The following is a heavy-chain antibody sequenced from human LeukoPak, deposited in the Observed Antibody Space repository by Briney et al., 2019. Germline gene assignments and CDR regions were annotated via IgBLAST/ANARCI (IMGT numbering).Heavy chain of an antibody. CDR3: ARDRSYYGSGGPSGWFDP. CDR2: IYYSGST. Sequence: SETLSLTCTVSGGSISSYYWSWIRQPPGKGLEWIGYIYYSGSTNYNPSLKSRVTISVDTSKNQFSLKLSSVTAADTAVYYCARDRSYYGSGGPSGWFDPWGQGTLVTVSS. D-gene: IGHD3-10*01. J-gene: IGHJ5*02. V-gene: IGHV4-59*01. CDR1: GGSISSYY.